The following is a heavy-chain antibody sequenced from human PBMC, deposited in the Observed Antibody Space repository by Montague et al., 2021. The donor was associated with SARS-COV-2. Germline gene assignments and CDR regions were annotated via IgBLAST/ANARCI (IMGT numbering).Heavy chain of an antibody. CDR3: ARSGAVPMD. J-gene: IGHJ4*02. CDR2: FYHSGGT. CDR1: GGSISSYF. Sequence: SETLSLTCTVSGGSISSYFWSWIRQSPGKGLEWIGYFYHSGGTKYNPSLKSRVTISGDTSKNQFSLKLSSVTTADTAVYYCARSGAVPMDWGQGTLFTVSS. V-gene: IGHV4-59*13. D-gene: IGHD3-10*01.